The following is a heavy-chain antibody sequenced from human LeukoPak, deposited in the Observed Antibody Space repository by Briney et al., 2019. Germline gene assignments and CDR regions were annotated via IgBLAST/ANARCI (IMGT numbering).Heavy chain of an antibody. D-gene: IGHD1-14*01. CDR2: ISVSGLST. CDR3: AKNHDSNSYHTDDAFDL. V-gene: IGHV3-23*01. Sequence: PGGSLRLSCAASGFTFSAYAMNWVRQAPGKGLEWVSVISVSGLSTYYADSVKGRFTISRDNSRNTLYLRMNSLRAEDAAVYYCAKNHDSNSYHTDDAFDLWGQGTLVTVSS. CDR1: GFTFSAYA. J-gene: IGHJ3*01.